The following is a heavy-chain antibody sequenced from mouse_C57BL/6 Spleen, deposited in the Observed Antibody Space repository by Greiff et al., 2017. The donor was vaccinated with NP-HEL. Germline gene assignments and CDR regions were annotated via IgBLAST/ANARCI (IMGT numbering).Heavy chain of an antibody. Sequence: QVQLQQSGAELVKPGASVKLSCKASGYTFTSYWMHWVKQRPGRGLEWIGRIYPNSGGTKYNEKFKSKATLTVDKPSSTAYMQLSSLTSEDSAVYSCARSSLYYVDYWGQGTTLTVSS. J-gene: IGHJ2*01. D-gene: IGHD1-1*01. CDR2: IYPNSGGT. V-gene: IGHV1-72*01. CDR3: ARSSLYYVDY. CDR1: GYTFTSYW.